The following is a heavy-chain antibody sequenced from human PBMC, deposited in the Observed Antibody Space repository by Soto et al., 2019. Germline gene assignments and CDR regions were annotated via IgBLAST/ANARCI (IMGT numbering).Heavy chain of an antibody. J-gene: IGHJ4*02. D-gene: IGHD2-15*01. V-gene: IGHV3-33*01. CDR2: IWYDGSNK. CDR1: GFTFSSYG. Sequence: QVQLVESGGGVVQPGRSLRLSCAASGFTFSSYGMHWVRQAPGKGLEWVAVIWYDGSNKYYADSVKGRFTISRDNSKNTLDLHMNSLRAEDTAVYYCAREPYQVVVAAMTFDYWGQGTLVTVSS. CDR3: AREPYQVVVAAMTFDY.